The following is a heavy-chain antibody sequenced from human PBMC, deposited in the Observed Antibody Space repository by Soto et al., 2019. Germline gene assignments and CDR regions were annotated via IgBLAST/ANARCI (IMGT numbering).Heavy chain of an antibody. V-gene: IGHV4-59*01. CDR2: IYYSGST. D-gene: IGHD3-3*01. J-gene: IGHJ5*02. CDR1: GGSISSYY. Sequence: PSETLSLTCTVSGGSISSYYCSWIRQPPGKGLEWIGYIYYSGSTNYNPSLKSRVTISVDTSKNQFSLKLSSVTAADTAVYYCARYSPGTIFGVVERTGWFDPWGQGTLVTVSS. CDR3: ARYSPGTIFGVVERTGWFDP.